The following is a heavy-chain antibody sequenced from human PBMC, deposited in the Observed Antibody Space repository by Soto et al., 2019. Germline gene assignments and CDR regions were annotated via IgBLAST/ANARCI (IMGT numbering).Heavy chain of an antibody. CDR2: IYHSGST. CDR3: ARDVIAARPGY. J-gene: IGHJ4*02. V-gene: IGHV4-59*01. CDR1: GGSINSNY. Sequence: QVQLQESGPGVVKPSETLSLTCSVSGGSINSNYWSWIRQPPGKGLEWIGNIYHSGSTNYNPSLKSRVTISGDTSKNQFSLRLSSVTAADTAVYYCARDVIAARPGYWGQGTLVTVSS. D-gene: IGHD6-6*01.